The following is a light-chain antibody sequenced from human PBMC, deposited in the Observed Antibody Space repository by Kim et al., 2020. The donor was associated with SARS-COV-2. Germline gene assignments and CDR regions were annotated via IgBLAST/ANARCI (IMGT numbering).Light chain of an antibody. J-gene: IGLJ1*01. CDR3: RSYDNSLCGYV. Sequence: GFSFFCTGSSSSFGADYVVHWVQQRPGTGPKLRIYARTSRPSGVRDRFAGCESGTSASLASTGLQAEDEADYYCRSYDNSLCGYVFGTGTKVTVL. V-gene: IGLV1-40*01. CDR2: ART. CDR1: SSSFGADYV.